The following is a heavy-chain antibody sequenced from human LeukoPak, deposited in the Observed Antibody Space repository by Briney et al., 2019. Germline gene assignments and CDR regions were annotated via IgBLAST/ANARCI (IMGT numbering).Heavy chain of an antibody. CDR3: ARGSGREVPAAMAFGY. CDR2: IDWDGDK. D-gene: IGHD2-2*01. CDR1: GFSLSTSGMR. J-gene: IGHJ4*02. V-gene: IGHV2-70*04. Sequence: SGPALVKPIQTLTLTCTFSGFSLSTSGMRVSWIRQPPGKALEWLARIDWDGDKFYSTSLKTRLTISRDTSKNQVVLTMTNMGPVDTATYYCARGSGREVPAAMAFGYWGQGALVTVSS.